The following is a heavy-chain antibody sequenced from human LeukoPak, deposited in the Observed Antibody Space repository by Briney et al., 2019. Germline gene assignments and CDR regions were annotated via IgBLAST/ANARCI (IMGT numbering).Heavy chain of an antibody. CDR1: GFTFSSYG. V-gene: IGHV3-33*06. CDR3: AKGPYCCSRGSCYYYGMEV. CDR2: IWYDGSNK. D-gene: IGHD2-15*01. Sequence: GGSLRLSCAASGFTFSSYGMHWVRQAPGKGLEWEAVIWYDGSNKYYADSVKGRFTISTDTSKNTLYLQITSLRAEDTAVYYCAKGPYCCSRGSCYYYGMEVWGQGTTVTVAS. J-gene: IGHJ6*02.